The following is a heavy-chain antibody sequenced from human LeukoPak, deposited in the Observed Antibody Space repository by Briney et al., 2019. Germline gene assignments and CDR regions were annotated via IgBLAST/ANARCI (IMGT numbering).Heavy chain of an antibody. Sequence: SETLSLTCAVYGGSLSVYYWSWIRQPPGKGLEWIGEINHRGTTNYNPSLKGRVTISVDTSKNQFSLKLSSVTAADTAVYYCMRDGGSSNYWFDPWGQGTLVTVSS. J-gene: IGHJ5*02. CDR3: MRDGGSSNYWFDP. CDR1: GGSLSVYY. V-gene: IGHV4-34*01. CDR2: INHRGTT. D-gene: IGHD4-11*01.